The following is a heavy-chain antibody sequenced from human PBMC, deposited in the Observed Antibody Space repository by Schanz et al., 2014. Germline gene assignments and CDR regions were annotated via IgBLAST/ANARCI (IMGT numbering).Heavy chain of an antibody. CDR1: GFIFSNSW. Sequence: VQLVECGGGLVQPGGSLRLSCAASGFIFSNSWMSWVRQAPGKGLEWVANIKQDGSEKYYVDSVKGRFTISRDNAKNSLYLQMNSLTAEDTAVYYCARGVRIDYWGQGTLVTVSS. D-gene: IGHD3-3*01. J-gene: IGHJ4*02. CDR2: IKQDGSEK. CDR3: ARGVRIDY. V-gene: IGHV3-7*01.